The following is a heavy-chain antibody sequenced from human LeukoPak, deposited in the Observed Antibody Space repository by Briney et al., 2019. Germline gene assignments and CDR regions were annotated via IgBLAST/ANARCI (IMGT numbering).Heavy chain of an antibody. CDR2: INHSGST. CDR3: ARYYDFWSGYFDY. D-gene: IGHD3-3*01. V-gene: IGHV4-34*01. Sequence: SETLSLTCAVYGGSFSGYYWSWIRQPPGKGLEWIGEINHSGSTNYNPSLKSRVTISVDKSKNQFSLKLSSVTAADTAVYYCARYYDFWSGYFDYWGQGTLVTVSS. J-gene: IGHJ4*02. CDR1: GGSFSGYY.